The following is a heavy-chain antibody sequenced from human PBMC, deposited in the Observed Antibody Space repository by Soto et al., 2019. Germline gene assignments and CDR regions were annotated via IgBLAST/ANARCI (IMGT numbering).Heavy chain of an antibody. D-gene: IGHD3-3*01. V-gene: IGHV1-18*01. CDR2: ISGYNGNT. J-gene: IGHJ3*02. CDR3: ARDTRGHNYDAFDI. Sequence: QVQLVQSGAEVKKPGASVKVSCKASGYTFNSFGINWVRQAPGQGLEWMGWISGYNGNTEYAQKLQGRVIMTTDTSTSTAHMELRSLRSDDTAVYYCARDTRGHNYDAFDIWGQGTMVTVSS. CDR1: GYTFNSFG.